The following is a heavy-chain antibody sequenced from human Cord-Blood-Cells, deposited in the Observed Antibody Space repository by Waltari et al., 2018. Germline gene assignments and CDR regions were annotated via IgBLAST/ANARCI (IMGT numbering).Heavy chain of an antibody. CDR1: GGSISSYY. Sequence: VQLQESGPGLVKPSETLSLTCTVSGGSISSYYWSWIRQPPGKGLEWIGYIYYSGSTNYNPSLKSRVTISVDTSKNQFSLKLSSVTAADTAVYYCARVGSGYYTPFDYWGQGTLVTVSS. V-gene: IGHV4-59*01. J-gene: IGHJ4*02. CDR3: ARVGSGYYTPFDY. CDR2: IYYSGST. D-gene: IGHD3-3*01.